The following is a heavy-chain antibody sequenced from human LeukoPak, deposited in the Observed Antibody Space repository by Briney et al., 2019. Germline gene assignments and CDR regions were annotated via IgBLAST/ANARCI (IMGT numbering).Heavy chain of an antibody. V-gene: IGHV1-69*04. D-gene: IGHD3-10*01. CDR3: ARDHGGLLWFGELLYYFDY. Sequence: ASVKVSCKASGGTFSSYAISWVRQAPGQGLEWMGRIIPILGIANYAQKLQGRVTMTTDTSTSTAYMELRSLRSDDTAVYYCARDHGGLLWFGELLYYFDYWGQGTLVTVSS. CDR2: IIPILGIA. CDR1: GGTFSSYA. J-gene: IGHJ4*02.